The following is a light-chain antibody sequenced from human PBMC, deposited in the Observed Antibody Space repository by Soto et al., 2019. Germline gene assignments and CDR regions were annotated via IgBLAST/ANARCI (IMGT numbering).Light chain of an antibody. CDR3: QQGYRSRWT. V-gene: IGKV1-39*01. CDR2: ATS. CDR1: QNIRSY. Sequence: DIQMTQSPSSLSASVGDRVTITCRASQNIRSYLNWYQQKPGKAPQLLIYATSSLQTGVPSRFSASGSGTDFRLVISVLQPEDSATYYCQQGYRSRWTSGRGTKVEI. J-gene: IGKJ1*01.